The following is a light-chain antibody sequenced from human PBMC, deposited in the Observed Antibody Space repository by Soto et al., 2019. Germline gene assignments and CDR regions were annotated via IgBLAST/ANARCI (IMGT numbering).Light chain of an antibody. Sequence: ANQMTQSPSSLSASVGDRVTITCRASQGIRIDLGWYQQKPGKAPKLLIYAASTLQTGVPSRFSGSGSATDFTLTISSLQPEDFATYYCLQDYNFPWTFGQGTKVDIK. CDR2: AAS. CDR1: QGIRID. CDR3: LQDYNFPWT. J-gene: IGKJ1*01. V-gene: IGKV1-6*01.